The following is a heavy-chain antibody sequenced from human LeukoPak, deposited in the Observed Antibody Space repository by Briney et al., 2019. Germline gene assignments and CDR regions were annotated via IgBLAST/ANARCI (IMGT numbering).Heavy chain of an antibody. Sequence: PGGSLRLSCAASGFTFSSYGMHWVRQAPGKGLEWVAFIRYDGNNKYYADSVKGRFTISRDNSKNTLYLQMNSLRAEDTAVYYCARADGIAARLGPFDYWGQGTLVTVSS. CDR3: ARADGIAARLGPFDY. CDR1: GFTFSSYG. CDR2: IRYDGNNK. D-gene: IGHD6-6*01. V-gene: IGHV3-30*02. J-gene: IGHJ4*02.